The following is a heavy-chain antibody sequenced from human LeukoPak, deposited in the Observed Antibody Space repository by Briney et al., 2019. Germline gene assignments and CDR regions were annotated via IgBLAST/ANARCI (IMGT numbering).Heavy chain of an antibody. J-gene: IGHJ6*02. Sequence: TGGSLRLSCAASGFTFSSYSMSWVRQAPGKGLEWVSSISSSSSYIYYADSVKGRFTISRDNAKNSLYLQMNSLRAEDTAVYYCARGSGYDILTGYYGGAYYYYGMDVWGQGTTVTVSS. D-gene: IGHD3-9*01. V-gene: IGHV3-21*01. CDR1: GFTFSSYS. CDR2: ISSSSSYI. CDR3: ARGSGYDILTGYYGGAYYYYGMDV.